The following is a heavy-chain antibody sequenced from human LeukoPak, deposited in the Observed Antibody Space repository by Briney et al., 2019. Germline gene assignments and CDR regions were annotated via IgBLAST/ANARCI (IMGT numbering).Heavy chain of an antibody. D-gene: IGHD6-19*01. V-gene: IGHV1-8*01. CDR2: MNPNSGNT. CDR3: ARGPTGPYSSGWYGGDFDY. Sequence: ASVKVSCKASAYTFTSYDIIWVRQATGQGLEWLGWMNPNSGNTGYAQKFQGRVTMTRNTSISTAYMELSSLRSEDTAVYYCARGPTGPYSSGWYGGDFDYWGQGTLVTVSS. CDR1: AYTFTSYD. J-gene: IGHJ4*02.